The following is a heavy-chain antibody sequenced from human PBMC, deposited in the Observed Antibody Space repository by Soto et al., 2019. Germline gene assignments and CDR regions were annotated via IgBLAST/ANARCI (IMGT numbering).Heavy chain of an antibody. CDR3: ARLTYYDSNGSYYYYFDY. J-gene: IGHJ4*02. Sequence: QVQLKESGPGLVKPSETLSLTCTVSGGSISSYYWSWLRQPPGKGLEWIGYIYYSGSTNYNPSLKSRVPISVDTSKNQFSLKLSSVTAADTAVYYCARLTYYDSNGSYYYYFDYWGQGTLVTVSS. D-gene: IGHD3-22*01. CDR2: IYYSGST. CDR1: GGSISSYY. V-gene: IGHV4-59*01.